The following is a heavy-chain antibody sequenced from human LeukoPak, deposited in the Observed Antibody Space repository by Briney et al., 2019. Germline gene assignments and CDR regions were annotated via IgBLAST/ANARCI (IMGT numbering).Heavy chain of an antibody. CDR1: GYTFTSYD. J-gene: IGHJ4*02. V-gene: IGHV1-8*01. CDR3: ARGFDY. Sequence: LGASLKLSCTASGYTFTSYDTSWVRQATGQGLEWMGWMNTNSGNTGYAQKFKGRVTMTRNTSIGTAYMELSSLRSEDTAVYYCARGFDYWGQGTLVTVSS. CDR2: MNTNSGNT.